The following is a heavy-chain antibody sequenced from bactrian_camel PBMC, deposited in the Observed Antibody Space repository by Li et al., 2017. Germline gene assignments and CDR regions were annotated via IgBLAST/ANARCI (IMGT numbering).Heavy chain of an antibody. Sequence: QLVESGGNLVQPGGSLRVSCVASGFTFRDYSMSWVRQVPGKGLEWVSYINSGGSITYYSDSVKGRFTVSRDNAENALYLQMNDLTPEDTGMYYCAAGLAVGGLSCSPSGVLAYDNRGQGTQVTVS. CDR2: INSGGSIT. J-gene: IGHJ4*01. D-gene: IGHD1*01. V-gene: IGHV3S28*01. CDR3: AAGLAVGGLSCSPSGVLAYDN. CDR1: GFTFRDYS.